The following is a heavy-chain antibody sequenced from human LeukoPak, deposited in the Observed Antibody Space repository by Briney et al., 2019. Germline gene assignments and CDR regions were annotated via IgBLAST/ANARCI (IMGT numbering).Heavy chain of an antibody. Sequence: GGSLRLSCAASGFTFSSYGMHWVRQAPGKGLEWVAVISYDGSNKYYADSVKGRFTISRDNSKNTLYPQMNSLRAGDTAVYYCAKDGARGRGWYLNFDYWGQGTLVTVSS. CDR2: ISYDGSNK. J-gene: IGHJ4*02. CDR3: AKDGARGRGWYLNFDY. V-gene: IGHV3-30*18. CDR1: GFTFSSYG. D-gene: IGHD6-19*01.